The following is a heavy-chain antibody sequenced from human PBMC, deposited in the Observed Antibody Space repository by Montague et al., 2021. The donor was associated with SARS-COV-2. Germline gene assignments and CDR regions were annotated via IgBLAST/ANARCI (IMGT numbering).Heavy chain of an antibody. Sequence: SETRSLTCNVSGGSLSSYYWSWIRQPPGKGLEWIGYVYYNGNINYNPSLKSRIILSVDTSKNHFSLKVSSVTAADTAVYYCARGSKWSHYFDYWGQGILVTVSS. D-gene: IGHD2-15*01. CDR3: ARGSKWSHYFDY. CDR2: VYYNGNI. V-gene: IGHV4-59*01. J-gene: IGHJ4*02. CDR1: GGSLSSYY.